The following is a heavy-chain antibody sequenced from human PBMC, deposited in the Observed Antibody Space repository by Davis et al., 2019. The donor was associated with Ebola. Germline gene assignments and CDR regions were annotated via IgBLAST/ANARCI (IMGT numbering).Heavy chain of an antibody. CDR3: AREGKYRDESRTFDY. CDR1: GFTFSSYS. CDR2: ISSSSSTI. J-gene: IGHJ4*02. Sequence: PGGSLRLSCAASGFTFSSYSMNWVRQAPGKGLEWVSYISSSSSTIYYADSVKGRFTISRDNAKNSLYLQVNSLRDEDTAVYYCAREGKYRDESRTFDYWGQGTLVTVSS. V-gene: IGHV3-48*02. D-gene: IGHD2-2*01.